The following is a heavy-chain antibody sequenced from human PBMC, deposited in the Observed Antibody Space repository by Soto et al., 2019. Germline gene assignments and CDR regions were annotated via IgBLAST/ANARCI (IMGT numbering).Heavy chain of an antibody. CDR2: IYYSGST. CDR3: VRHAQWIIRAY. J-gene: IGHJ4*02. D-gene: IGHD5-12*01. Sequence: SETLSLTCTVSGGSISSSSYYWGWIRQPPGKGLEWIGSIYYSGSTYYNPSLQSRVTLSVDTSKNQFSLKLSSVTAADTAVYYCVRHAQWIIRAYWGQGSLVTVSS. V-gene: IGHV4-39*01. CDR1: GGSISSSSYY.